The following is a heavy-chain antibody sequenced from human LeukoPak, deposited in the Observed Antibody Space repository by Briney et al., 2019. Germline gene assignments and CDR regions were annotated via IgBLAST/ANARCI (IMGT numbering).Heavy chain of an antibody. CDR2: ISSSGSTI. CDR1: GFTFGDYY. CDR3: ARSLKGYSSGWYRFAFDI. Sequence: GGSLRLSCAASGFTFGDYYMSWIRQAPGKGLEWVSYISSSGSTIYYADSVKGRFTISRDNAKNSLYLQMNSPRAEDTAVYYCARSLKGYSSGWYRFAFDIWGQGTMVTVSS. J-gene: IGHJ3*02. V-gene: IGHV3-11*01. D-gene: IGHD6-19*01.